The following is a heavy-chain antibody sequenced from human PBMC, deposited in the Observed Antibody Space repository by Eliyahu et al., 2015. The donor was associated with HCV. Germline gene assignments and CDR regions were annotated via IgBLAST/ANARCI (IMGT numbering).Heavy chain of an antibody. V-gene: IGHV3-72*01. Sequence: EVQLVESGGGLVQPGGSLXXSCXASXFTFSDHYXDWVRQAPGKGLXWVARSKNRAHNYTTKYAASVKGRFTISRDDSKASLFLQMNSLKTEDTAVYYCSRALSCTDRDCHTYWGQGTLVTVSS. CDR2: SKNRAHNYTT. CDR1: XFTFSDHY. J-gene: IGHJ4*02. D-gene: IGHD2-8*02. CDR3: SRALSCTDRDCHTY.